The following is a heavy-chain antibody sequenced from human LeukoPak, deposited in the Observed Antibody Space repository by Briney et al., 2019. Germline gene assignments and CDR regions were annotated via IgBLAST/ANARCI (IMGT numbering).Heavy chain of an antibody. D-gene: IGHD2-21*02. Sequence: PGGSLRLSCAASGFTFSSYAMSWVRQAPGEGLEWVSAISGSGGSTYYADSVKGRFTISRDNSKNTLYLQMNSLRAEDTAVYYCARDVVTASYDGMDVWGQGTTVTVSS. V-gene: IGHV3-23*01. CDR1: GFTFSSYA. CDR2: ISGSGGST. J-gene: IGHJ6*02. CDR3: ARDVVTASYDGMDV.